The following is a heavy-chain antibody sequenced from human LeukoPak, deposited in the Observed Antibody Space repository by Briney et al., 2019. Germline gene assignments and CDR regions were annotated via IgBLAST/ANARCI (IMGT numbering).Heavy chain of an antibody. CDR3: ARRSRGGTYAFDI. J-gene: IGHJ3*02. CDR2: IYPGDSDT. CDR1: GYSFNSYW. Sequence: GEALKIFCWGSGYSFNSYWIGWVRQMPGKGLEWMRIIYPGDSDTRYSPSFQGQVTISADKSIITAYLQWSSLKASDTAMYYCARRSRGGTYAFDIWGQGTMVTVSS. V-gene: IGHV5-51*01. D-gene: IGHD3-16*01.